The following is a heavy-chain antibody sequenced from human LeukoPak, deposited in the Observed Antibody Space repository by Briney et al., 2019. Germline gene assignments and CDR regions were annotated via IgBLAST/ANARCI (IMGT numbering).Heavy chain of an antibody. CDR1: GGSISSGGYY. CDR2: IYYSGST. Sequence: KSSETLSLTCTVSGGSISSGGYYWSWIRQHPGKGLGWIGYIYYSGSTYYNPSLKSRVTISVDTSKNQFSLRLSSVTAADTAVYYCARDRVWYSSGWYRGLDYWGQGTLVTVSS. D-gene: IGHD6-19*01. J-gene: IGHJ4*02. CDR3: ARDRVWYSSGWYRGLDY. V-gene: IGHV4-31*03.